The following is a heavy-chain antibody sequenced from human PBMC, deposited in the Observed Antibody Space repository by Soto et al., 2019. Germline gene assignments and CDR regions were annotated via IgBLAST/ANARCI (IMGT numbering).Heavy chain of an antibody. D-gene: IGHD3-22*01. CDR3: AKDLDYYDSSGYPDY. CDR2: ISYDGSNK. CDR1: GFTFSSYG. V-gene: IGHV3-30*18. J-gene: IGHJ4*02. Sequence: QVQLVESGGGVVQPGRSLRLSCAASGFTFSSYGMHWVRQAPGKGLEWVVVISYDGSNKYYADSVKGRFTISRDNSKNTLYLQMNSLRAEDTAVYYFAKDLDYYDSSGYPDYWGQGTLVTVSS.